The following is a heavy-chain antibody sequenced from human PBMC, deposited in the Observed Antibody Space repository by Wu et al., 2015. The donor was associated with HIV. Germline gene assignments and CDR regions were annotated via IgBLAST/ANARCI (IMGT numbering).Heavy chain of an antibody. CDR2: MNPNNDYT. J-gene: IGHJ6*02. Sequence: QVQLVQSGAEVKKPGSSVKVSCEASGYTFTGHDVNWVRQTSGQGLEWMGWMNPNNDYTVYAQRFQGRISMTADRSISTAYMELSGLTSEDTAVYFCARGAILQSFPTMDAWGQGTTVTVSS. V-gene: IGHV1-8*01. D-gene: IGHD2-21*01. CDR3: ARGAILQSFPTMDA. CDR1: GYTFTGHD.